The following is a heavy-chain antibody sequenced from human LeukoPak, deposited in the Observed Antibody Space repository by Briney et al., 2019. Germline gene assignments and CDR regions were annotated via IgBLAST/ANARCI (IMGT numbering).Heavy chain of an antibody. CDR2: IYHSGST. D-gene: IGHD3-10*01. CDR3: ARWIMVRGVIMSGWFDP. V-gene: IGHV4-30-2*01. Sequence: SETLSLTCAVSGGSISSGGYSWSWIRQPPGKGLEWIGYIYHSGSTYYNPSLKSRVTISVDRSKNQFSLKLSSVTPADTAVYYCARWIMVRGVIMSGWFDPWGQGTLVTVSS. J-gene: IGHJ5*02. CDR1: GGSISSGGYS.